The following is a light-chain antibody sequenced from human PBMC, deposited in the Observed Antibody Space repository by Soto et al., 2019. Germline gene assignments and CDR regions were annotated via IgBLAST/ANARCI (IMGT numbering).Light chain of an antibody. CDR3: QQHNRWPLT. CDR2: DAS. Sequence: EVVLTQSPATLSLSPGERATLSCRASQSVGTYLVWYQQRYGQPPSLLIYDASNRATDVQVRFSGSGSGTDFTLTISSLEPEDVAVYYCQQHNRWPLTFGQGTRLEIK. CDR1: QSVGTY. V-gene: IGKV3-11*01. J-gene: IGKJ5*01.